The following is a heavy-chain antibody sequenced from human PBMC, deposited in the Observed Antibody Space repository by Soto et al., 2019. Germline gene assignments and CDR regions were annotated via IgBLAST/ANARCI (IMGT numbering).Heavy chain of an antibody. CDR1: GYDFTTYG. CDR2: ISAHNGNT. CDR3: ARGRYGDY. Sequence: VHLVQSGAEVKKSGASVKVSCKGSGYDFTTYGITWVRQAPGQGLEWMAWISAHNGNTDYAQKLQDRVTVTRDTSTSTAYMELRSLRSDDTAVYYCARGRYGDYWGQGALVTVSS. V-gene: IGHV1-18*01. D-gene: IGHD1-1*01. J-gene: IGHJ4*02.